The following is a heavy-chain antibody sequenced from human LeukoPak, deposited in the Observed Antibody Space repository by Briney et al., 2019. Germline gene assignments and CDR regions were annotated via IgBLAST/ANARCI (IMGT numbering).Heavy chain of an antibody. V-gene: IGHV3-30-3*01. J-gene: IGHJ6*02. CDR3: AMGGYSSSANPYYYYYGMDA. CDR1: GFTFSSYA. CDR2: ISYDGSNK. D-gene: IGHD6-13*01. Sequence: GGSLRLSCAASGFTFSSYAMHWVRQAPGKGLEWVAVISYDGSNKYYADSVKGRFTISRDNSKNTLYLQMNSLRAEDTAVYYCAMGGYSSSANPYYYYYGMDAWGQGTTVTVSS.